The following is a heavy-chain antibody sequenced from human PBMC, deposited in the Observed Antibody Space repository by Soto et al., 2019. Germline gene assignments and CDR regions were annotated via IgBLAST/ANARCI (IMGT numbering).Heavy chain of an antibody. V-gene: IGHV1-18*01. J-gene: IGHJ6*01. CDR2: ISAYNGNT. CDR3: PRDPRSAPFHFTHHYHSLYV. D-gene: IGHD1-26*01. CDR1: YV. Sequence: YVMRSRRQAPGQGLEWMGWISAYNGNTNYAQKLQGRVTMTTDTSTSTAYMELRSLRSDDTAVYFCPRDPRSAPFHFTHHYHSLYVW.